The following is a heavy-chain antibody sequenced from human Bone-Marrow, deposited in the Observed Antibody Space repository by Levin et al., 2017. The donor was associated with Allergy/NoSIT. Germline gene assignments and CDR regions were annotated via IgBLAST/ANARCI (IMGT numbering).Heavy chain of an antibody. J-gene: IGHJ4*02. CDR1: GFTFSSYG. CDR2: ISYDGSNK. V-gene: IGHV3-30*18. Sequence: GESLKISCAASGFTFSSYGMHWVRQAPGKGLEWVAVISYDGSNKYYADSVKGRFTISRDNSKNTLYLQMNSLRAEDTAVYYCAKDGSRGSGWYGGNYWGQGTLVTVSS. D-gene: IGHD6-19*01. CDR3: AKDGSRGSGWYGGNY.